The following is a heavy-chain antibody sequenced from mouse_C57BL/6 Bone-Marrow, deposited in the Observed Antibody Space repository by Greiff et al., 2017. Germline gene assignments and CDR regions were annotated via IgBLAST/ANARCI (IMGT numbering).Heavy chain of an antibody. CDR3: AVPFAY. CDR2: ISSGSSTI. Sequence: EVKLVESGGGLVKPGGSLKLSCAASGFTFSDYGMHWVRQAPETGLEWVAYISSGSSTIYYADTVKGRFTISRDNAKNTLFLQMTSLRSEDTAMYYCAVPFAYWGQGTLVTVSA. CDR1: GFTFSDYG. V-gene: IGHV5-17*01. J-gene: IGHJ3*01.